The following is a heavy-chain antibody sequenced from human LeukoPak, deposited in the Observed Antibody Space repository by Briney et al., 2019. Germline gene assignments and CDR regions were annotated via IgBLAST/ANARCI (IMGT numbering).Heavy chain of an antibody. CDR3: ARLSSSWYQDWYFDL. D-gene: IGHD6-13*01. J-gene: IGHJ2*01. V-gene: IGHV4-4*07. CDR1: GGSISNYD. Sequence: PSETLSLTCTVSGGSISNYDWSWIRQPAGKGLEWIGRIYTSGSTNYNPSLKSRVTMSEDMSKKQFSLKLSSVTAADTAVYYCARLSSSWYQDWYFDLWGRGTLVTVSS. CDR2: IYTSGST.